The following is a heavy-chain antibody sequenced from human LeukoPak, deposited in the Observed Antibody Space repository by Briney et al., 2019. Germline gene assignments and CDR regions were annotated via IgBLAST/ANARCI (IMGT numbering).Heavy chain of an antibody. CDR3: ARRDASGYYYYLDY. J-gene: IGHJ4*02. Sequence: GGSLRLSCGASGFTFSSYNMCWVRQAPGKGLEWVSHISAGSGAIHYADSVKGRFTISRDNARNSLYLQMNGLRDEDSAVYYCARRDASGYYYYLDYWGQGTLVTVSS. CDR2: ISAGSGAI. D-gene: IGHD3-22*01. CDR1: GFTFSSYN. V-gene: IGHV3-48*02.